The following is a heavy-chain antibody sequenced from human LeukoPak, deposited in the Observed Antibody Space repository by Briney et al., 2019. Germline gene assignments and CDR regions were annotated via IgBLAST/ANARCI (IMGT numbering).Heavy chain of an antibody. J-gene: IGHJ5*02. CDR3: ARTRIAAYNWFDP. CDR2: IYSGGST. V-gene: IGHV3-66*01. D-gene: IGHD6-25*01. Sequence: GGSLRLSCAASGFTFSSYWMSWVRQAPGKGLEWVSVIYSGGSTYYADSVKGRFTISRDNSKNTLYLQMNSLRAEDTAVYYCARTRIAAYNWFDPWGQGTLVTVSS. CDR1: GFTFSSYW.